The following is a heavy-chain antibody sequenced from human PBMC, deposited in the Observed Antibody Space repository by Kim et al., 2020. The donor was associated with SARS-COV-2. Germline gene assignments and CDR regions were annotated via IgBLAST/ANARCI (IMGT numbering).Heavy chain of an antibody. D-gene: IGHD1-26*01. J-gene: IGHJ4*02. Sequence: YYPGSVKGRFTISRENAKNSLYLQMNSLRAGDTAVYYCARGSPLPGHFDYWGQGTLVTVSS. CDR3: ARGSPLPGHFDY. V-gene: IGHV3-13*01.